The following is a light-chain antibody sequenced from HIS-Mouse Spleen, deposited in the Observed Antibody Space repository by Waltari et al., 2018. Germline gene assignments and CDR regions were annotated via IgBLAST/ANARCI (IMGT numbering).Light chain of an antibody. V-gene: IGLV2-11*01. Sequence: QSALTQPRSVSGSPGQSVTISCTGTSSDVGGYNYVSWYQQHPGKAPKLMFYDVSKRPSGVPDRVSGSKSGNTASLTISGLQAEDEADYYCCSYAGSYTFPYVFGTGTKVTVL. CDR2: DVS. CDR1: SSDVGGYNY. J-gene: IGLJ1*01. CDR3: CSYAGSYTFPYV.